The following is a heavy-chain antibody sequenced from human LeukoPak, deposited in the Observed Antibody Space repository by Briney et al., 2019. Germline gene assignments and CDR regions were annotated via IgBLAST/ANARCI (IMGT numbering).Heavy chain of an antibody. V-gene: IGHV4-34*01. CDR1: GGSFSGYY. CDR3: VTYYFDSSGPKKNY. Sequence: SETLSLTCAVYGGSFSGYYWSWIRQPPGKGLEWIGEINHSGSTNYNPSLKSRVTISVDTSKKQFSLKLSSVTAADTAVYYCVTYYFDSSGPKKNYWGQGTLVTVPS. CDR2: INHSGST. J-gene: IGHJ4*02. D-gene: IGHD3-22*01.